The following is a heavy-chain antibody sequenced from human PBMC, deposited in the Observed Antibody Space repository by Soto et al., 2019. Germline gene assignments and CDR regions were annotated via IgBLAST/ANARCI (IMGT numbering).Heavy chain of an antibody. Sequence: EVQLLESGGGLVQPGGSLRLSCAASGFTFSSYAMSWVRQAPGKGLEWVSAIIGSGGSTYYADSVKGRLTISRDNSKNTLYLQMNSLRAEDTAVYYCAKRGITMIVVVAFFDYWGQGTLVTVSS. V-gene: IGHV3-23*01. D-gene: IGHD3-22*01. CDR2: IIGSGGST. CDR1: GFTFSSYA. CDR3: AKRGITMIVVVAFFDY. J-gene: IGHJ4*02.